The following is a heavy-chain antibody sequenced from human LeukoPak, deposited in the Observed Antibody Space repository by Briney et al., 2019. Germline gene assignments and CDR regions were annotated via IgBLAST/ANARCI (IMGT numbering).Heavy chain of an antibody. CDR1: GGSISSHSYY. CDR3: ARHRDYLDGSGTYYAPFDN. V-gene: IGHV4-39*01. J-gene: IGHJ4*02. D-gene: IGHD3-10*01. Sequence: PSETLSLTCTVSGGSISSHSYYWGWIRQPPGKGLEWIGSMFYSGSTNYNPSLKRRVTISVDTSKNQFSLRLSSVTAADTAMYYCARHRDYLDGSGTYYAPFDNWGQGTLVTASS. CDR2: MFYSGST.